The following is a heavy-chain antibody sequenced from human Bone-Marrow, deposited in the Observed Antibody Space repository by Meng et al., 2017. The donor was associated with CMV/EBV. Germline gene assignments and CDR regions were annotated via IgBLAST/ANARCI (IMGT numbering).Heavy chain of an antibody. V-gene: IGHV4-34*01. J-gene: IGHJ4*02. CDR3: ASAGVWQWLSIGDY. D-gene: IGHD6-19*01. Sequence: GSLRLSCAVYGGSFSGYYWSWIRQPPGKGLEWIGEINHSGSTNYNPSLKSRVTISVDTSKNQFSLKLSSVTAADTAVYYCASAGVWQWLSIGDYWGQGTLVTVSS. CDR2: INHSGST. CDR1: GGSFSGYY.